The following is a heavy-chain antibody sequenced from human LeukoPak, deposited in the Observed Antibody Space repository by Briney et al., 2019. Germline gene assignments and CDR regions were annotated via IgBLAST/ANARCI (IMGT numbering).Heavy chain of an antibody. J-gene: IGHJ5*02. Sequence: SETLSLTCAVYGGSFSGYYWSWIRQPPGKGLEWIGEINHSGSTNYNPSLKSRVTISVDTSKNQFSLKLSSVTAADTAVYYCAREIAAGSPGSWGQGTLVTVSS. CDR1: GGSFSGYY. V-gene: IGHV4-34*01. D-gene: IGHD6-13*01. CDR3: AREIAAGSPGS. CDR2: INHSGST.